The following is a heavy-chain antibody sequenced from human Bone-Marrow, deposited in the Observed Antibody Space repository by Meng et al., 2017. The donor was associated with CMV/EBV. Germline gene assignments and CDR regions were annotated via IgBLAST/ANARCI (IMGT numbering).Heavy chain of an antibody. CDR2: IYSGGST. Sequence: GESLKISCAASGFTVSSNYMSWVRQAPGKGLEWVSVIYSGGSTYYADSVKGRFTISRDNSKNTLYLQMNSLRAEDTAVYYCARPDSSGRVVDDWGQGTLVTVSS. J-gene: IGHJ4*02. CDR3: ARPDSSGRVVDD. V-gene: IGHV3-53*01. CDR1: GFTVSSNY. D-gene: IGHD3-22*01.